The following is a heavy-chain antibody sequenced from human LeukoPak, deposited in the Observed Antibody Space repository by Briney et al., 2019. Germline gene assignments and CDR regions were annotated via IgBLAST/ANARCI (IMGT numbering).Heavy chain of an antibody. V-gene: IGHV3-23*01. J-gene: IGHJ4*02. CDR3: AKAGYSYGRYYFDY. CDR1: GFTFSSYA. CDR2: ISGSGGST. Sequence: PGGSLRLSCAASGFTFSSYAMSWVRQAPGKGLEWVSAISGSGGSTYYADSVKGRFTISRDNSKNALYLQMNSLRAEDTAVYYCAKAGYSYGRYYFDYWGQGTLVTVSS. D-gene: IGHD5-18*01.